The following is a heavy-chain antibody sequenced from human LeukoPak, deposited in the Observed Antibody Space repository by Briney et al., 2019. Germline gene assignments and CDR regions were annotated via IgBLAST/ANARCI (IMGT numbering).Heavy chain of an antibody. CDR1: GYTFTGYY. CDR3: ARVVDTAMGTFDY. V-gene: IGHV1-2*02. Sequence: ASVKVSCKASGYTFTGYYMHWVRRAPGQGLEWMGWINPNSGGTNYAQKFQGRVTMTRDTSISTAYMELSRLGSDDTAVYYCARVVDTAMGTFDYWGQGTLVTVSS. J-gene: IGHJ4*02. CDR2: INPNSGGT. D-gene: IGHD5-18*01.